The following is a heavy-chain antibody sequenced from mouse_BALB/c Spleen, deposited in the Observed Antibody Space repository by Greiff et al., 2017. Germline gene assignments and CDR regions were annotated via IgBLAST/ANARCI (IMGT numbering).Heavy chain of an antibody. CDR2: ISDGGSYT. D-gene: IGHD4-1*01. Sequence: EVQLVESGGGLVKPGGSLKLSCAASGFTFSDYYMYWVRQTPEKRLEWVATISDGGSYTYYPDSVKGRFTISRDNAKNNLYLQMSSLKSEDTAMYYCARRGQTDAMDYWGQGTSVTVSS. V-gene: IGHV5-4*02. CDR1: GFTFSDYY. J-gene: IGHJ4*01. CDR3: ARRGQTDAMDY.